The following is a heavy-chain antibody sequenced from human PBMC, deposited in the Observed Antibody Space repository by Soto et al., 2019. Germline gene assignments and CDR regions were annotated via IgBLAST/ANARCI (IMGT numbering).Heavy chain of an antibody. CDR2: INAGNGNT. Sequence: ASVKVSCKASGYTFTSYAMHWVRQAPGQRLEWMGWINAGNGNTKYSQKFQGRVTITRDTSASTAYMELSSLRSEDTAVYYCARDYDYVWGSYPTNWFDPWGQGTLVTVSS. D-gene: IGHD3-16*02. J-gene: IGHJ5*02. V-gene: IGHV1-3*01. CDR3: ARDYDYVWGSYPTNWFDP. CDR1: GYTFTSYA.